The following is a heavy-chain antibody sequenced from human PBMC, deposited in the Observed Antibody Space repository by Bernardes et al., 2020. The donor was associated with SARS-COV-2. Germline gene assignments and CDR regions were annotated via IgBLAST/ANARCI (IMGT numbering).Heavy chain of an antibody. D-gene: IGHD2-15*01. CDR1: GFTFSSYG. J-gene: IGHJ5*02. Sequence: GGSLRLSCAASGFTFSSYGMHWVRQAPGKGLEWVAVIWYDGSNKYYADSVTGRFTISRDNSKNTLYLQMNSLRAEDTAVYYCAREGRPYCSGGSCYSGVWCEAGGQGTLGSV. V-gene: IGHV3-33*01. CDR2: IWYDGSNK. CDR3: AREGRPYCSGGSCYSGVWCEA.